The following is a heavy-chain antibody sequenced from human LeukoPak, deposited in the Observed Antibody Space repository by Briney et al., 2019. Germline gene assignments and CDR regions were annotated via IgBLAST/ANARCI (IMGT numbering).Heavy chain of an antibody. CDR3: ARILGFRIAAYYYYGMDV. D-gene: IGHD6-13*01. CDR1: GGSISSGDYY. V-gene: IGHV4-30-4*01. CDR2: IYYSGST. Sequence: SETLSLTCTVSGGSISSGDYYRSWLRQPPGKGLEWIGYIYYSGSTYYNPSLKSRVTISVDTSKNQFSLKLSSVTAADTAVYYCARILGFRIAAYYYYGMDVWGQGTTVTVSS. J-gene: IGHJ6*02.